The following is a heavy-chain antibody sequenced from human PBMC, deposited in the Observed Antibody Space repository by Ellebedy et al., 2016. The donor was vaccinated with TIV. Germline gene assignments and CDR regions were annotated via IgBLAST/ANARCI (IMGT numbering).Heavy chain of an antibody. CDR2: ISYDGDND. CDR1: GFTFSNYA. CDR3: ARAPPGSGPDY. J-gene: IGHJ4*02. Sequence: GGSLRLSXAASGFTFSNYAMNWVRQAPGKGLEWVAAISYDGDNDYYADSVKGRFTISRDNSKNTLYVQMNSLRPEDTGVYYCARAPPGSGPDYWGQGTLGTVSS. V-gene: IGHV3-30-3*01. D-gene: IGHD6-19*01.